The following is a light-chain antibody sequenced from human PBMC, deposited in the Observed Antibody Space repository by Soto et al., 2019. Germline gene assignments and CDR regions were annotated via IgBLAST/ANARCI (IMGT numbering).Light chain of an antibody. J-gene: IGKJ5*01. CDR3: QQYGSSLVT. Sequence: EIVLTQSPGTLSLSPGERATLSCRASQSVNSNHLAWYQQRPGQAPRLLIYGASIRATGIPDRFSGSGSGKDFTLTISRLEPEDFAVFYCQQYGSSLVTFGQGTRLEIK. CDR2: GAS. V-gene: IGKV3-20*01. CDR1: QSVNSNH.